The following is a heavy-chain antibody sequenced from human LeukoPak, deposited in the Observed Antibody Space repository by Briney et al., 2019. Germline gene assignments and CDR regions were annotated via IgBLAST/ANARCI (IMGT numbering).Heavy chain of an antibody. V-gene: IGHV1-69*05. J-gene: IGHJ6*03. CDR2: IIPIFDTA. Sequence: ASVKVSCKASGGTFTSYAISWVRQAPGQGLEWMGRIIPIFDTANYAQKFQGRVTITTDESTSTAYMELSSLRSEDTAVYYCARGPQGVVPAAMRYYYYMDVWGKGTTVTVSS. D-gene: IGHD2-2*01. CDR1: GGTFTSYA. CDR3: ARGPQGVVPAAMRYYYYMDV.